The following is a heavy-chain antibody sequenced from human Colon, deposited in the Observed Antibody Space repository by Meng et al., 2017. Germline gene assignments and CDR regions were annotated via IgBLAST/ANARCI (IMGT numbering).Heavy chain of an antibody. CDR3: SRQTESTHDF. CDR2: IRSKSDNYAT. V-gene: IGHV3-73*01. Sequence: EGSLRLSCAASGFTFSGSHMHWVRQVSGKGLEWVGHIRSKSDNYATAYAASVEGRFTISRDDSKNTAYLHMNSLKTEVTAGYYCSRQTESTHDFWGQGTLVTVSS. J-gene: IGHJ4*02. CDR1: GFTFSGSH.